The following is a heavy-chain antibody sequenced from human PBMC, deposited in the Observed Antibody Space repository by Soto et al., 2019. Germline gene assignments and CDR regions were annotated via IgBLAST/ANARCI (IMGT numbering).Heavy chain of an antibody. CDR2: IYYSGST. V-gene: IGHV4-59*01. D-gene: IGHD3-9*01. CDR3: ARDLGHYDILTGYGFDP. Sequence: PSETLSLTCTVSGGSISSYYWSWIRQPPGKGLEWIGYIYYSGSTNYNPSLKSRVTISVDTSKNQFSLKLSSVTAADTAVYYCARDLGHYDILTGYGFDPWGQGTLVTVSS. CDR1: GGSISSYY. J-gene: IGHJ5*02.